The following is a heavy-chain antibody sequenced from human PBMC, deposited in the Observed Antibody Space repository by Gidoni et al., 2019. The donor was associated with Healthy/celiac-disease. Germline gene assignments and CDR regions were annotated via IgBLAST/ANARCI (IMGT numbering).Heavy chain of an antibody. J-gene: IGHJ4*02. Sequence: EVQLVESGGGLVQPGGSLRLSCAASGFPFSSYELNLVLQAPGKGLEWGSYMSSSGSTIYYADAVKGRFTISRDNAKNSLYLQMNSLRAEDTAVYYCARDSPYYGSGSWDYWGQGTLVTVSS. CDR3: ARDSPYYGSGSWDY. V-gene: IGHV3-48*03. D-gene: IGHD3-10*01. CDR1: GFPFSSYE. CDR2: MSSSGSTI.